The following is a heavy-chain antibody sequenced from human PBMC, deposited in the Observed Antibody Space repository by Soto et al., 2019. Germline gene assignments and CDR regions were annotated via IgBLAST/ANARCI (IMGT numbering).Heavy chain of an antibody. J-gene: IGHJ3*02. CDR2: ISAYNGNT. CDR3: ARVDRYYDILTGESAFDI. V-gene: IGHV1-18*04. Sequence: GASVKVSCKASGYTFTSYGISWVRQAPGQGLEWMGWISAYNGNTNYAQKLQGRVTMTTDTSTSTAYMELRSLRSDDTAVYYCARVDRYYDILTGESAFDIWGQGTMVTVSS. D-gene: IGHD3-9*01. CDR1: GYTFTSYG.